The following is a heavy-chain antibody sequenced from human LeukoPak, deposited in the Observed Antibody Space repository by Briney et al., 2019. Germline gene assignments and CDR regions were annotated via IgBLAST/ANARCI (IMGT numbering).Heavy chain of an antibody. D-gene: IGHD5-12*01. V-gene: IGHV1-69*13. CDR3: ARSRRGYSGYEAADYYYYYGMDV. J-gene: IGHJ6*04. Sequence: SVKVSCKASGGTFSSYAISWVRQAPGQGLEWMGGIIPIFGTANYAQKFQGRVTITADESTSTAYMELSSLRSEDTALYYCARSRRGYSGYEAADYYYYYGMDVWAKGPRSPSPQ. CDR1: GGTFSSYA. CDR2: IIPIFGTA.